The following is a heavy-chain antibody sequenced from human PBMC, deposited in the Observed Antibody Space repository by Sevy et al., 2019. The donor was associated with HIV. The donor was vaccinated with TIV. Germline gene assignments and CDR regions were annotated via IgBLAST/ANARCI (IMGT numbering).Heavy chain of an antibody. D-gene: IGHD3-16*01. J-gene: IGHJ4*02. Sequence: SETLSLTCIVSGGPISTCTNFWGWIRQPPGKGLEWIGSIYCGGSTYYNPSLKSRVAISVDTSKNQFSLKMNSVSAADTAVYYCARGRITFFDDWGQGALVTVSS. V-gene: IGHV4-39*01. CDR3: ARGRITFFDD. CDR2: IYCGGST. CDR1: GGPISTCTNF.